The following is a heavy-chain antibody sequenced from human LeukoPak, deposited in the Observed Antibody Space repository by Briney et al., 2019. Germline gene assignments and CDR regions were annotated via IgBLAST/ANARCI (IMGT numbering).Heavy chain of an antibody. CDR1: GGSFSGYY. J-gene: IGHJ4*02. V-gene: IGHV4-34*01. D-gene: IGHD3-10*02. CDR2: INHSGST. Sequence: SETLSLTCAVYGGSFSGYYWSWIRQPPGKGLEWIGEINHSGSTNYNPSLKSRVTISVDTSKNQFSLKLSSVTAVDTAVYYCARKGITMYSSDIDYWGQGTLVTVSS. CDR3: ARKGITMYSSDIDY.